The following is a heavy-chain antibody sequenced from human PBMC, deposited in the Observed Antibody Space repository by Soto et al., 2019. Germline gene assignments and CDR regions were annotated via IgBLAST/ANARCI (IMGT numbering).Heavy chain of an antibody. CDR3: ATSYSSSWYKGDY. Sequence: SETLSLTCAVSGGSISSSNWWSWVRQPPGKGLEWIGEIYHSGSTNYNPSLKSRVTISVDKSKNQFSLKLSSVTAADTAVYYCATSYSSSWYKGDYWGQGTLVTVSS. V-gene: IGHV4-4*02. CDR1: GGSISSSNW. J-gene: IGHJ4*02. CDR2: IYHSGST. D-gene: IGHD6-13*01.